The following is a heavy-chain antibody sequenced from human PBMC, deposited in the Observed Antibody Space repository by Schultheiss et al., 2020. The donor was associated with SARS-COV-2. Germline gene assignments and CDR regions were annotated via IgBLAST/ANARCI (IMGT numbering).Heavy chain of an antibody. CDR1: GFTVDSNF. CDR2: MYRGGTT. Sequence: GESLKISCAASGFTVDSNFVTWVRQAPGKGLEWVSVMYRGGTTFYADSVKDRFTVSRDNSTNTVYLQMNSLRAEDTALYYCAKRLGYSSGWCMDVWGQGTTVTVS. CDR3: AKRLGYSSGWCMDV. J-gene: IGHJ6*02. V-gene: IGHV3-66*01. D-gene: IGHD6-19*01.